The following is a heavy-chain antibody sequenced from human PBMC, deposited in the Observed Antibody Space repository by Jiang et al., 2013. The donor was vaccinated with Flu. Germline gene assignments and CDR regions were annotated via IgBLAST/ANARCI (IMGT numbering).Heavy chain of an antibody. Sequence: ETLSLTCAVYGGSFSGYYWTWIRQPPGKDLEWIGEINHSGNTNYKSSLKSRVTISIDTSKNQVSLKLRSVTAADTAVYYCARGGRGAYPQILTGYQPGFDYWGQGTLVTVSS. CDR3: ARGGRGAYPQILTGYQPGFDY. V-gene: IGHV4-34*01. CDR1: GGSFSGYY. D-gene: IGHD3-9*01. CDR2: INHSGNT. J-gene: IGHJ4*02.